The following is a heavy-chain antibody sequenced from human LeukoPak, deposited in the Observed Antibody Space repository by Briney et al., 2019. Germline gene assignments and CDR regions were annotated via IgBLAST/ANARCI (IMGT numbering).Heavy chain of an antibody. Sequence: TSQTLSLTCTVSGGSISSGSYYWSWIRQPAGKGLEWIGRIYTSGSTNYNPSLKSRVTISVDTSKNQFSLKLSSVTAADTAVYYCARAPLWLGAFDIWGQGTMVTVSS. CDR2: IYTSGST. CDR1: GGSISSGSYY. V-gene: IGHV4-61*02. CDR3: ARAPLWLGAFDI. J-gene: IGHJ3*02. D-gene: IGHD3-10*01.